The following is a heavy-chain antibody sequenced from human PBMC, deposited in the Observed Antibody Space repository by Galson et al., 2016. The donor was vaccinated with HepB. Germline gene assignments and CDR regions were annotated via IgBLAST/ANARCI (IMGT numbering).Heavy chain of an antibody. CDR3: VKDKAGSPTAAGPFQH. J-gene: IGHJ1*01. V-gene: IGHV3-9*01. CDR2: IGWNGATI. D-gene: IGHD6-13*01. CDR1: GFTFDDFA. Sequence: SLRLSCAASGFTFDDFAIHWVRRAPGKGLEWVAGIGWNGATIGYADSVDGRITISIDNAKNFVSLQMNSMRPEDTALYYCVKDKAGSPTAAGPFQHWGQGTPVTVSS.